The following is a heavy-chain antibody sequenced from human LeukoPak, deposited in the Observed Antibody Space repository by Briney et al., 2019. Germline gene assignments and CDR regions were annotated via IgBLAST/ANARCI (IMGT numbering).Heavy chain of an antibody. J-gene: IGHJ3*02. D-gene: IGHD3-22*01. CDR1: GGSISSYY. CDR2: IYYSGST. Sequence: SETLSLACTVSGGSISSYYWSWIRQPPGKGLEWIGYIYYSGSTNYNPSLKSRVTISVDTSKNQFSLKLSSVTAADTAVYYCARGPYSYDSSGAFDIWGQGTMVTVSS. CDR3: ARGPYSYDSSGAFDI. V-gene: IGHV4-59*01.